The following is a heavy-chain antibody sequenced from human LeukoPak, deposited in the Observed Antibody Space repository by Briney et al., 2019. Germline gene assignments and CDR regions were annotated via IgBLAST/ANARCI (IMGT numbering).Heavy chain of an antibody. Sequence: GGSLRLSCAASGFTFSNLNWVRQAPGQGLEWVSSVSSSSSYIYYADSVKGRFTISIDNAKKSLYLQMNSLRAEDTAVYYCGREIGGYCSSTSCYGKGYYYYYMDVWGKGTTVTVSS. CDR1: GFTFSN. D-gene: IGHD2-2*01. V-gene: IGHV3-21*01. CDR2: VSSSSSYI. CDR3: GREIGGYCSSTSCYGKGYYYYYMDV. J-gene: IGHJ6*03.